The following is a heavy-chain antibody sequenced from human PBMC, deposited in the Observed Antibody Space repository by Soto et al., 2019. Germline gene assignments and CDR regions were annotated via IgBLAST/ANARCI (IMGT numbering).Heavy chain of an antibody. CDR1: GFTFSSYA. D-gene: IGHD6-13*01. CDR2: ITGSGAGS. Sequence: EVQLLESGGGWLQPGGSLRLSCAASGFTFSSYAMNWVRQAPGKGLAWGSGITGSGAGSYYSDSVKGRFTISRDNSTTTLYLQMNSPRAEDTAVYYCARAYSNSWPNDWFDPWGQGTLVTVSS. J-gene: IGHJ5*02. CDR3: ARAYSNSWPNDWFDP. V-gene: IGHV3-23*01.